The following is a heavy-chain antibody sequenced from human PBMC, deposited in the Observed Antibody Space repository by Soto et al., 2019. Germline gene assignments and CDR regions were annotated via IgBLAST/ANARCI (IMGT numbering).Heavy chain of an antibody. D-gene: IGHD3-10*01. J-gene: IGHJ4*02. V-gene: IGHV3-30*18. Sequence: PGGSLRLSCAASGFTFSSYGMHWARQAPGKGLEWVAVISYDGSNKYYADSVKGRFTISRDNSKNTLYLQMNSLRAEDAAVYYCAKDRCLVRGPMPYWGQGTLVTVSS. CDR1: GFTFSSYG. CDR2: ISYDGSNK. CDR3: AKDRCLVRGPMPY.